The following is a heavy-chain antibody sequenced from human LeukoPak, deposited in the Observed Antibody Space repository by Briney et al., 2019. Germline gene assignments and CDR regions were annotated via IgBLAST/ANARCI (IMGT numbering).Heavy chain of an antibody. V-gene: IGHV1-2*02. CDR1: GYTFTGCY. D-gene: IGHD6-19*01. Sequence: ASVKVSCKASGYTFTGCYMHWVRQAPGQGLEWMGWINPNSGGTNYAQKFQGRVTMTRDTSISTVYMELSRLRSDDTAVYYCARDSVAGIYYWGQGTLVTVSS. CDR3: ARDSVAGIYY. CDR2: INPNSGGT. J-gene: IGHJ4*02.